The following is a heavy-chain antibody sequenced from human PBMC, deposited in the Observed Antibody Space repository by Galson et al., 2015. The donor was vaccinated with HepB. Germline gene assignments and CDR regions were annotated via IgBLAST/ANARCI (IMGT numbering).Heavy chain of an antibody. CDR3: AAAVAGTRAPIDH. CDR2: ISYDGKNT. Sequence: SLRLSCAASGFSISLYGMHWVRQAPGKGLEWVAVISYDGKNTFYIDSVKGRFTISRDNSKNTFYLQMNSLRGEDTALYYCAAAVAGTRAPIDHWGQGTPVTVSS. J-gene: IGHJ4*02. V-gene: IGHV3-30*03. CDR1: GFSISLYG. D-gene: IGHD6-19*01.